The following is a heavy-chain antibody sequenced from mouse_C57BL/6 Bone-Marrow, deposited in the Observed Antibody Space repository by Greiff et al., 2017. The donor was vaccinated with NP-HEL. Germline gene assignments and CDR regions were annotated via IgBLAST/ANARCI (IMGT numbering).Heavy chain of an antibody. D-gene: IGHD2-5*01. CDR1: GYTFTSYG. CDR3: AREDYYSNPFAY. Sequence: VHLVESGAELARPGASVKLSCKASGYTFTSYGISWVKQRTGQGLEWIGEIYPRSGNTYYNEKFKGKATLTADKSSSTAYIELRSLTSEDSAVYFCAREDYYSNPFAYWGQGTLVTVSA. J-gene: IGHJ3*01. CDR2: IYPRSGNT. V-gene: IGHV1-81*01.